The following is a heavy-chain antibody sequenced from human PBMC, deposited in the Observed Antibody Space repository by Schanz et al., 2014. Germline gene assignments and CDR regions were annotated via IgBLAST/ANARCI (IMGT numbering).Heavy chain of an antibody. Sequence: QVQLIQSGAEVKKPGASVKVSCTASGYTFTSYDFNWVRQAPGQGLEWMGWMNPDSGNTGYAQKFRGRVTMTRNTSMSTAYIELHILTSEDTAVYYCARGRTFDYWGQGTLVNVSS. V-gene: IGHV1-8*01. CDR2: MNPDSGNT. J-gene: IGHJ4*02. CDR1: GYTFTSYD. CDR3: ARGRTFDY.